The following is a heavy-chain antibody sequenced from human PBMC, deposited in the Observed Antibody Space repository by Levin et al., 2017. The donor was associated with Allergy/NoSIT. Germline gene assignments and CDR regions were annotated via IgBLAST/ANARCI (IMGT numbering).Heavy chain of an antibody. CDR2: ISSSSSHM. D-gene: IGHD2-2*01. J-gene: IGHJ4*02. V-gene: IGHV3-21*01. CDR1: GFTFSSYS. CDR3: VRDYCTSTSCLEPFDY. Sequence: GGSLRLSCEASGFTFSSYSMNWVRQAPGKGLEWLSSISSSSSHMYYADSVKGRFTISRDNAKNSLYLQMNSLRAEDTAVYYCVRDYCTSTSCLEPFDYWGQGTLVTVSS.